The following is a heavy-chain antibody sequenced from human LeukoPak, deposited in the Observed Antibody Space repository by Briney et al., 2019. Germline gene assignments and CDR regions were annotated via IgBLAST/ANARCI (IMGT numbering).Heavy chain of an antibody. CDR3: ARGVLLWFGDHARVWFDP. D-gene: IGHD3-10*01. CDR1: GGSLSSYY. CDR2: IYYSGST. V-gene: IGHV4-59*01. Sequence: PSETLSLTCTVSGGSLSSYYWSWIRQPPGKGLEWIGYIYYSGSTNYNPSLKSRVTISVDTSKNQCSLKLSSVTAADTAVYYCARGVLLWFGDHARVWFDPWGQGTLVTVSS. J-gene: IGHJ5*02.